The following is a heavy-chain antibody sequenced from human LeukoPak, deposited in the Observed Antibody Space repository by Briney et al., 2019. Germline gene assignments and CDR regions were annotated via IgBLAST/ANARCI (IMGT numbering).Heavy chain of an antibody. CDR3: AREPRYCSSTSCYKFDY. D-gene: IGHD2-2*02. CDR1: GYSISSGYY. V-gene: IGHV4-38-2*02. Sequence: PSETLSLTCTVSGYSISSGYYWGWIRQPPGKGLEWIGSIYRSGSTYYNPSLKSRVTISIDTSKNQFSLKPSSVTAADTAVYYCAREPRYCSSTSCYKFDYWGQGTLVTVSS. J-gene: IGHJ4*02. CDR2: IYRSGST.